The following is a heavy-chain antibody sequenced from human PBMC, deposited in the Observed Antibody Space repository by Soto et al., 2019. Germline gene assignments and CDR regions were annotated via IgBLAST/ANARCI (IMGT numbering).Heavy chain of an antibody. J-gene: IGHJ4*02. V-gene: IGHV4-59*01. Sequence: SETLSLTCTVSGGSISRYYWSWIRQPPGKGLEWIGYIYYSGSTNYNPSLKSRVTISVDTSKNQFSLKLSSVTAADTAVYYCARALYYDFWSGSLGPFDYWGQGTLVTVSS. CDR3: ARALYYDFWSGSLGPFDY. CDR1: GGSISRYY. CDR2: IYYSGST. D-gene: IGHD3-3*01.